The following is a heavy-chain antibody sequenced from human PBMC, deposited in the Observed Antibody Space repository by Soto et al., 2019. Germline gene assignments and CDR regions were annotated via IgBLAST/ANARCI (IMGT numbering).Heavy chain of an antibody. D-gene: IGHD5-12*01. CDR3: AGGPGVARNY. CDR2: IYHSGST. CDR1: GGSISSGGYY. J-gene: IGHJ4*02. V-gene: IGHV4-30-2*01. Sequence: SETLSLTCTVSGGSISSGGYYWSWIRQPPGKGLEWIGYIYHSGSTYYNPSLKSRVTISVDRSKNQFSLKLSSVTAADTAVYYCAGGPGVARNYWGQGTLVTV.